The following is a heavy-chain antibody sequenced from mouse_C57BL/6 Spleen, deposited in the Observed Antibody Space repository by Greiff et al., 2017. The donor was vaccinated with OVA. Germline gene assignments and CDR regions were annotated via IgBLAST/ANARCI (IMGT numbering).Heavy chain of an antibody. CDR1: GFNIKDYY. J-gene: IGHJ3*01. CDR3: AREDYYGYDDPFAY. CDR2: IDPEDGET. V-gene: IGHV14-2*01. Sequence: EVKLVESGAELVKPGASVKLSCTASGFNIKDYYMHWVKQRTEQGLEWIGRIDPEDGETKYAPKFQGKAPITADTSSNTAYLKLSSLTSEDTAVYYCAREDYYGYDDPFAYWGQGTLVTVSA. D-gene: IGHD2-2*01.